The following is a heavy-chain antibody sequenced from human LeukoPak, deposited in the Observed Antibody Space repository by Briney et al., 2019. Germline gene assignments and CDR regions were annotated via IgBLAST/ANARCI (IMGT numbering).Heavy chain of an antibody. Sequence: GESLKISCQGSGYSFTSYWIGWVRQMPGKGLEWMGIIYPGDSDTRYSPSFQGQVTISADKSISTAYLQWSSLKASDTAMYYCARHQTTVVTPFDYWGQGTLVTVSS. D-gene: IGHD4-23*01. V-gene: IGHV5-51*01. J-gene: IGHJ4*02. CDR2: IYPGDSDT. CDR3: ARHQTTVVTPFDY. CDR1: GYSFTSYW.